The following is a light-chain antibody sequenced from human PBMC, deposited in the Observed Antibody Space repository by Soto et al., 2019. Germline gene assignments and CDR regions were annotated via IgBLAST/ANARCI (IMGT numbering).Light chain of an antibody. CDR3: SSFTTTTSIM. CDR1: SGDVGHYNF. J-gene: IGLJ3*02. Sequence: QSALAHPASVSWSPGHSITISCTGTSGDVGHYNFVSWYQQHPGKAPKLIIYEVSHRPSGVSNRFSASKSGNTASLIISGLQAEEEAYYYCSSFTTTTSIMFGGGTKVTVL. V-gene: IGLV2-14*01. CDR2: EVS.